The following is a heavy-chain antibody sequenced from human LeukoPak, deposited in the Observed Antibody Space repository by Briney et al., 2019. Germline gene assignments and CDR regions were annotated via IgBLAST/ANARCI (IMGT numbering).Heavy chain of an antibody. J-gene: IGHJ4*02. Sequence: GGSLRLSCAASGFIFSSYWMSWVRQAPGKGLEWVANIKEDGNEKYYVDSVKGRFTISRDNSKNTLYLQMNSLRAEDTAVYYCAKVSYSSSWYEDYWGQGTLVTVSS. CDR2: IKEDGNEK. D-gene: IGHD6-13*01. CDR1: GFIFSSYW. V-gene: IGHV3-7*01. CDR3: AKVSYSSSWYEDY.